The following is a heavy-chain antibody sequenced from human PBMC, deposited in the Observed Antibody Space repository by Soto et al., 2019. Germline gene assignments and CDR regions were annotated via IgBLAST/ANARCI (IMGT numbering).Heavy chain of an antibody. CDR2: IYYSGST. Sequence: QVQLQESGPGLVKPSQTLSLTCTVSGGSISSGGYYWSWIRQHPGKGLEWIGYIYYSGSTYYNPSLRSRVTISVDTSKNQFSLKLSSVTAADTAVYYCARGGGLRSRKNAFDIWGQGTMVTVSS. CDR3: ARGGGLRSRKNAFDI. J-gene: IGHJ3*02. CDR1: GGSISSGGYY. V-gene: IGHV4-31*03. D-gene: IGHD5-12*01.